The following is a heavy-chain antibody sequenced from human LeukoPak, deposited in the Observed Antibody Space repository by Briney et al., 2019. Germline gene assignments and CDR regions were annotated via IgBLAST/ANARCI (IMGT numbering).Heavy chain of an antibody. Sequence: GGSLRLSCAASGFTFNTYAMTWVRQAPGKGLEWVSGISGSGGSTYYADSVKGRFTISRDNSKNTLYLQMNSLRAEDTALYYCAKDNCGGDCYLSNYYFDYWGQGTLVTVSS. CDR2: ISGSGGST. V-gene: IGHV3-23*01. D-gene: IGHD2-21*01. CDR3: AKDNCGGDCYLSNYYFDY. CDR1: GFTFNTYA. J-gene: IGHJ4*02.